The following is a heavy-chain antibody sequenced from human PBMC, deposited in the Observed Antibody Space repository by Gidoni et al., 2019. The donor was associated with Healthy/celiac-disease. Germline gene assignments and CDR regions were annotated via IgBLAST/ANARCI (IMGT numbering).Heavy chain of an antibody. J-gene: IGHJ4*02. CDR3: ARPGDYVWGSYDY. D-gene: IGHD3-16*01. Sequence: QVQLVQSGAEVKKPGASVKVSCKASGYTFTSYAMHWVRQAPGQRLEWMGWINAGNGNTKYSQKFQGRVTITRDTSASTAYMELSSLRSEDTAVYYCARPGDYVWGSYDYWGQGTLVTVSS. CDR1: GYTFTSYA. V-gene: IGHV1-3*01. CDR2: INAGNGNT.